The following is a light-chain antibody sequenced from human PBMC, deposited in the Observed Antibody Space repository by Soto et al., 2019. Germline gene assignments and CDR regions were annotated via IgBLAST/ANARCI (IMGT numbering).Light chain of an antibody. CDR2: GAS. Sequence: IEMTQSPATLSVSPGERATLSCRASQSVSSNLVWYQQRPGQAPRLLIYGASTRATGIPARFSGSASGTEFTLTISSLQSEDFAVYYCQQYNGWPITFGQGTRLEI. V-gene: IGKV3-15*01. CDR3: QQYNGWPIT. CDR1: QSVSSN. J-gene: IGKJ5*01.